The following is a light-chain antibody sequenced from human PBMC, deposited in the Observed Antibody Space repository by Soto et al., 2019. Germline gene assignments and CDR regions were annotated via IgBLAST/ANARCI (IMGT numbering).Light chain of an antibody. CDR2: GAS. Sequence: DIQMTQSPSSVSASVGDRVTITCRASRDVSTWLAWYQQKPGKAPKLLIYGASNLQSGVPSRFSGSGSGTDFTLTINSLQPEDFATYSCQQSYSTPITFGQGTRLEIK. V-gene: IGKV1-12*01. CDR1: RDVSTW. J-gene: IGKJ5*01. CDR3: QQSYSTPIT.